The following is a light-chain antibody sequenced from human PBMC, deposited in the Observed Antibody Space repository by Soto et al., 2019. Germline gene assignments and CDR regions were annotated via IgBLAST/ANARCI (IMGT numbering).Light chain of an antibody. Sequence: DIQMTQSPSSLSASVGDRVTITCRASRTIIGYLNWYQLKPGKAPKLLIYAASSLHSGVPSRFSGSGSGTDFTLTISGLQREDFATYYCQHSYSTGYTFGQGTKVEIK. J-gene: IGKJ2*01. CDR3: QHSYSTGYT. CDR1: RTIIGY. V-gene: IGKV1-39*01. CDR2: AAS.